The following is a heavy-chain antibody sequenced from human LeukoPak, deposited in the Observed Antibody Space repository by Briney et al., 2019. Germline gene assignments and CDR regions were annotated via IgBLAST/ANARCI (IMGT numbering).Heavy chain of an antibody. CDR3: ARGVDVEMVDY. Sequence: TSETLSLTCAVYGGSFSGYYWSWIRQPPGKGLEWIGEINHSGSTNYNPSLKSRVTISVDTSKNQFSLKLSSVTAADTAVYYCARGVDVEMVDYWGQGTLVTVSS. CDR2: INHSGST. CDR1: GGSFSGYY. V-gene: IGHV4-34*01. J-gene: IGHJ4*02. D-gene: IGHD5-24*01.